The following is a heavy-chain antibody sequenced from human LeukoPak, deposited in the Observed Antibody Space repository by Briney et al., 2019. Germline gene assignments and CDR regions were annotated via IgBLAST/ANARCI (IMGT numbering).Heavy chain of an antibody. Sequence: ASVKVSCKASGYTFTSYGISWVRQSPGQGLKWMGWISAYNGNTNYAQKLQGRVTMTTDTSTSTAYMELRSLRSDDTAVYYCARDVWGVVALNWFDPWGQGTLVTVYS. J-gene: IGHJ5*02. D-gene: IGHD3-10*02. CDR2: ISAYNGNT. CDR3: ARDVWGVVALNWFDP. CDR1: GYTFTSYG. V-gene: IGHV1-18*01.